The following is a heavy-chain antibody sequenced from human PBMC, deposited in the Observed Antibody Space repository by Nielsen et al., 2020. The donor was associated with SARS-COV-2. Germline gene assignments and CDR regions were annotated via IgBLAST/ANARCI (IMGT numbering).Heavy chain of an antibody. CDR3: ARGSPRSVITTYLLYAFDI. J-gene: IGHJ3*02. CDR2: INHSGST. V-gene: IGHV4-34*01. D-gene: IGHD3-22*01. Sequence: SETLSLTCAVYGGSFSGYYWSWIRQPPGKGLEWIGEINHSGSTNYNPSLKSRVTISADTSKNQFSLKLSSVTAADTAVYYCARGSPRSVITTYLLYAFDIWGQGTMVTVSS. CDR1: GGSFSGYY.